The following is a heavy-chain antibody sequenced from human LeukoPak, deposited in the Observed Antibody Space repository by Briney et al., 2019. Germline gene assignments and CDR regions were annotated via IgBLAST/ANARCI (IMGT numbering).Heavy chain of an antibody. CDR2: MSYDGSNK. CDR3: ARDRISLLNYYYYGMDV. Sequence: GRSLRLSCAAAGFTFSSYAMHWVRQAPGKGLEWVAVMSYDGSNKYYADSVKGRFTISRDNSKNTLYLQMNSLRAEDTAVYYCARDRISLLNYYYYGMDVWGQGTTVTVSS. V-gene: IGHV3-30*04. D-gene: IGHD2/OR15-2a*01. CDR1: GFTFSSYA. J-gene: IGHJ6*02.